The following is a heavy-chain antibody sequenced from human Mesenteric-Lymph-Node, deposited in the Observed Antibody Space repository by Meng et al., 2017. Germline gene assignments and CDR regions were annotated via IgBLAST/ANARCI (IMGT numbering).Heavy chain of an antibody. CDR3: ARMIRVYYYGMDV. J-gene: IGHJ6*02. D-gene: IGHD3-22*01. CDR2: LYTTGST. CDR1: GGSISSGSYY. Sequence: LRLSCTVSGGSISSGSYYWSWIRQPAGRRLEWIGRLYTTGSTNYNPSLKSRVTISVDTSKNQFSLKLSSVTAADTAVYYCARMIRVYYYGMDVWGQGTTVTVSS. V-gene: IGHV4-61*02.